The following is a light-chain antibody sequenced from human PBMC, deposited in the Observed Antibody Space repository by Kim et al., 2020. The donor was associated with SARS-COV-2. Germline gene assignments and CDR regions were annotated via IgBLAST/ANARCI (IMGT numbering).Light chain of an antibody. V-gene: IGKV3-11*01. Sequence: FPVERAPLSCMSSQSVISCFAWYHQKPGQAPRLLIYYASNGGTVIPASSSCSGSGTDFSITISSLETEDFAVYYCQQRINWPMLTFGGGTKVDIK. J-gene: IGKJ4*01. CDR1: QSVISC. CDR2: YAS. CDR3: QQRINWPMLT.